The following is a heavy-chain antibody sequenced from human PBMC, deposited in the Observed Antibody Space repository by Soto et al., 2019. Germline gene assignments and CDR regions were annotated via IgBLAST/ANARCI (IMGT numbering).Heavy chain of an antibody. Sequence: GASVKVSCKASGYTFTSYAMHWVRQAPGQRLEWMGWINAGNGNTKYSQKFQGRATITRDTSASTAYMELSSLRSEDTAVYYCATGEQLVRSAYYYYYMDVWGKGTTVTVSS. CDR3: ATGEQLVRSAYYYYYMDV. J-gene: IGHJ6*03. CDR1: GYTFTSYA. CDR2: INAGNGNT. D-gene: IGHD6-6*01. V-gene: IGHV1-3*01.